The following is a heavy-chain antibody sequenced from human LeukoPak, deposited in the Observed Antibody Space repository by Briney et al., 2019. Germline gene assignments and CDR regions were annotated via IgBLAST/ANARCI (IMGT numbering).Heavy chain of an antibody. CDR2: VNGSGGSA. CDR1: GFTFSTYA. Sequence: GGSLRLSCAASGFTFSTYAMSWVRQAPGKGREWVSGVNGSGGSAYYADSVKGRLTISRDNSKNTLYLQMNSLRAEDTAVYYCAKDRTVGHYYDSSGYYDSYNWFDPWGQGTLVTVSS. CDR3: AKDRTVGHYYDSSGYYDSYNWFDP. V-gene: IGHV3-23*01. J-gene: IGHJ5*02. D-gene: IGHD3-22*01.